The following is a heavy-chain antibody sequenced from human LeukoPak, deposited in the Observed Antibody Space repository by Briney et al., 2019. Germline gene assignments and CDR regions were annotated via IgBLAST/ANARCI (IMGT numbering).Heavy chain of an antibody. V-gene: IGHV3-74*01. J-gene: IGHJ3*02. D-gene: IGHD3-3*01. CDR3: ARGLTIFGAVNDAFDI. CDR2: INSDGSST. Sequence: GGSLRLSCAASGFTYSSYWMRWVRQAPGKGLVWVGHINSDGSSTTYADSVKGRFTIPRDNAKNILYLQMNSLRAEDTAVYYCARGLTIFGAVNDAFDIWGQGTMVTVSS. CDR1: GFTYSSYW.